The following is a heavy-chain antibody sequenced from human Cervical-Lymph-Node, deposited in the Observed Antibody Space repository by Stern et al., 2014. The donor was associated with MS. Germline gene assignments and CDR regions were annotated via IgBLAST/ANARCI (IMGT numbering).Heavy chain of an antibody. V-gene: IGHV5-51*01. CDR1: GYTFTSYW. Sequence: VQLVQSGPEVKRPGESLKISCQASGYTFTSYWIGWVRQMPGKGLEWIAIIFPGGSDIRYSPSFQGQVTTPADKSRSTAYLQWNNLKASDTAIYYYARQRYFDYWGQGTLVTVSS. J-gene: IGHJ4*02. CDR3: ARQRYFDY. CDR2: IFPGGSDI.